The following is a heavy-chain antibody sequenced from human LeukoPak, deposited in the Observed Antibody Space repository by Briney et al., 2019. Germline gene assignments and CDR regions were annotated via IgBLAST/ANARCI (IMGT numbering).Heavy chain of an antibody. J-gene: IGHJ4*02. CDR1: GGSFSGYY. D-gene: IGHD2-2*02. Sequence: SETLSLTCAVYGGSFSGYYWSWIRQPPGKGLEWIGEINHSGSTNYNPSLKSRVTISVDTSKNQFSLKLSSVTAADTAVYYCARWVVLAAIDYWGQGTLVTVSS. CDR2: INHSGST. V-gene: IGHV4-34*01. CDR3: ARWVVLAAIDY.